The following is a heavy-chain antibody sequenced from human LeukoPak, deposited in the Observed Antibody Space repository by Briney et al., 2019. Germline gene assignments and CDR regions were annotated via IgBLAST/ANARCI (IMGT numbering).Heavy chain of an antibody. CDR3: ARVVDTHFDY. V-gene: IGHV3-74*01. Sequence: GGALRLSCAASGFTLSSYWMHWVRKAPGGGLVWVSRIKRDGSTTNYADSVKGRFTISRDNAQNTLYLQMSSLRAEDTAVYYCARVVDTHFDYWGQGTLVTVSS. CDR2: IKRDGSTT. J-gene: IGHJ4*02. D-gene: IGHD5-18*01. CDR1: GFTLSSYW.